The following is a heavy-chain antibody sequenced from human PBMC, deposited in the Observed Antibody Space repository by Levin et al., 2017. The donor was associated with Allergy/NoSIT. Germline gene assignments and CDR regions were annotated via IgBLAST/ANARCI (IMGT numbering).Heavy chain of an antibody. CDR1: GFSVSSNY. Sequence: ASVKVSCAASGFSVSSNYMSWVRQAPGKGLEWVSVIYSGGNTYYRDSVKSRFTISRDNSKNTLFLQMNSLRAEDAAVYYCARGLYSSGWSWTFDYWGQGTLVTVSS. CDR2: IYSGGNT. J-gene: IGHJ4*02. D-gene: IGHD6-19*01. V-gene: IGHV3-53*01. CDR3: ARGLYSSGWSWTFDY.